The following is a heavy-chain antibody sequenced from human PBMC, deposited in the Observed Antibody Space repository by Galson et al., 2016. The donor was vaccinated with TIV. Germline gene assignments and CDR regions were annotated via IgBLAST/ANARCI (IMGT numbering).Heavy chain of an antibody. D-gene: IGHD3-10*01. CDR1: GDSVSSNSAA. V-gene: IGHV6-1*01. J-gene: IGHJ3*01. CDR2: TYCRPRCYY. Sequence: CAISGDSVSSNSAAWNWIRQSPSRGLEWLGRTYCRPRCYYDYAVSVKSRITIESDTAKNKFSLQLNSVTSEDTAVYYCARAAGRNGATCHATCESFDFWGQGTKVTVSS. CDR3: ARAAGRNGATCHATCESFDF.